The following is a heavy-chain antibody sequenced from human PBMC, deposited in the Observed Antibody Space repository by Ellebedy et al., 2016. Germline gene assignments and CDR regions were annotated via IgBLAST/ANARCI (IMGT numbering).Heavy chain of an antibody. CDR1: GGSISSGGYY. Sequence: SETLSLTCTVSGGSISSGGYYWSWIRQHPGKGLEWIGYISYSGSTFYNPSLKSRVTISVDKSKNQFSLKLSSVTAADTAVYYCARDEYRPGGGWSPTPYYYYGMDVWGQGTTVTVSS. CDR3: ARDEYRPGGGWSPTPYYYYGMDV. CDR2: ISYSGST. D-gene: IGHD6-19*01. V-gene: IGHV4-31*03. J-gene: IGHJ6*02.